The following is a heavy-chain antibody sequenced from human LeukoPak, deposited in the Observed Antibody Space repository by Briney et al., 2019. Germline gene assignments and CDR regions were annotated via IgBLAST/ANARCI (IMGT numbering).Heavy chain of an antibody. Sequence: SVKVSCKASGYTFNGYYMHWVRQAPGQGLDWMGWINPNSGGTNYAPNFQGRITMTRDQSLSPAYTELSRLGSDDPAGYFLSRDGDTAMVDYWGQGTLVTVSS. CDR1: GYTFNGYY. D-gene: IGHD5-18*01. J-gene: IGHJ4*02. CDR3: SRDGDTAMVDY. CDR2: INPNSGGT. V-gene: IGHV1-2*02.